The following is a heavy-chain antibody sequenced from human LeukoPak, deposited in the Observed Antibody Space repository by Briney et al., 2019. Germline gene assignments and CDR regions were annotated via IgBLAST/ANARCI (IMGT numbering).Heavy chain of an antibody. CDR1: GDSITYFY. CDR3: AKTTMVRGTYYMDV. Sequence: SETLSLTCSVSGDSITYFYWSWIRQAAGKGLEWIGRFSSSGSTDYNASLKSRVTISVDTSKNQFSLKLSSVTAADTAVYYCAKTTMVRGTYYMDVWGKGTTVTISS. D-gene: IGHD3-10*01. J-gene: IGHJ6*03. CDR2: FSSSGST. V-gene: IGHV4-4*07.